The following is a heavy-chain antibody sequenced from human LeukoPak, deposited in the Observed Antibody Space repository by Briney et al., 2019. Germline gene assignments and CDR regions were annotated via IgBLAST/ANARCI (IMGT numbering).Heavy chain of an antibody. CDR1: GGSISSGGYY. D-gene: IGHD3-22*01. J-gene: IGHJ4*02. Sequence: PSQTLSLTCTVFGGSISSGGYYWGWIRQPPGKGLEWIGSIYYSGSTYYNPSLKSRVTISVDTSKNQFSLKLSSVTAADTAVYYCARQYSSGYYPVLMDYWGQGTLVTVSS. CDR3: ARQYSSGYYPVLMDY. CDR2: IYYSGST. V-gene: IGHV4-39*01.